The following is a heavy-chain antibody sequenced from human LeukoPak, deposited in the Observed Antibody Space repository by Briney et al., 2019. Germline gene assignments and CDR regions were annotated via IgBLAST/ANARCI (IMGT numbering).Heavy chain of an antibody. CDR3: ARDTYYDFWSGYYTGGRSWFDP. J-gene: IGHJ5*02. V-gene: IGHV3-7*01. CDR1: GFTFSSYW. D-gene: IGHD3-3*01. CDR2: IKQDGSEK. Sequence: HPGGSLRLSCAASGFTFSSYWMSWVRQAPGKGLEWVANIKQDGSEKYYVDSVKGRFTISRDNAKNSLYLQMNSLRAEDTAVYYCARDTYYDFWSGYYTGGRSWFDPWGQGTLVTVSS.